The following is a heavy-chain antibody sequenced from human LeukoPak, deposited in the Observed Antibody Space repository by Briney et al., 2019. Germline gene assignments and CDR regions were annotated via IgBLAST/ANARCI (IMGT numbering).Heavy chain of an antibody. V-gene: IGHV4-39*07. CDR3: ARAYYSTSWFPH. J-gene: IGHJ5*02. CDR1: GDSISSSSYF. D-gene: IGHD3-10*01. Sequence: SETLSLTCTVSGDSISSSSYFWGWIRQPPGKGLEWIGSIYYTGSTDYTPSLKSRATISADTSKNQFSLKLTSVTAADTAVYYCARAYYSTSWFPHWGQGALVTVSS. CDR2: IYYTGST.